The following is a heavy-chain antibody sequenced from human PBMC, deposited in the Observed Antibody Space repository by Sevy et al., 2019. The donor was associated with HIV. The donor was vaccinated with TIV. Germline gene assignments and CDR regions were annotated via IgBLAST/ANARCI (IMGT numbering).Heavy chain of an antibody. J-gene: IGHJ4*02. D-gene: IGHD3-22*01. V-gene: IGHV3-33*01. CDR2: IWYDGSKK. Sequence: GGSLRLSCAASGFTFSTYAMHWVRQAPGKGLEWVAIIWYDGSKKYYADSVKGRFTISRDNSKNTVYLQMISLRAEDTAVYYCARDYIEDSSESFHYWGQGTLVTVSS. CDR3: ARDYIEDSSESFHY. CDR1: GFTFSTYA.